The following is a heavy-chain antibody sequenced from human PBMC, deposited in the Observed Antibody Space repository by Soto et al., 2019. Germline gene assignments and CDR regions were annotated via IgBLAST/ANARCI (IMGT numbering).Heavy chain of an antibody. CDR3: ASETADDDFWSGYYRYYYYGMDV. Sequence: SETLSLTCDVYGGSFSGYYWSWIRQPPGKGLEWIGEINHSGSTNYNPSLKSRVTISVDTSKNQFSLKLSSVTAADTAVYHCASETADDDFWSGYYRYYYYGMDVWGQGTTVTVSS. CDR1: GGSFSGYY. CDR2: INHSGST. J-gene: IGHJ6*02. D-gene: IGHD3-3*01. V-gene: IGHV4-34*01.